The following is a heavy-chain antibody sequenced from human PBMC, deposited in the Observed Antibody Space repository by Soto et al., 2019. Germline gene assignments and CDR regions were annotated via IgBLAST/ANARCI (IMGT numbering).Heavy chain of an antibody. D-gene: IGHD2-15*01. CDR3: ARDPGYCSGGSCYFGAFDI. CDR2: INAGNGNT. Sequence: QVQLVQSGAEVKKPGASVKVSCKASGYTFTSYAMHWVRQAPGQRLEWMGWINAGNGNTKYSQKFQGRVTITRGTSASTAYMELSSLRSEDTAVYYCARDPGYCSGGSCYFGAFDIWGQGTMVTVSS. J-gene: IGHJ3*02. CDR1: GYTFTSYA. V-gene: IGHV1-3*01.